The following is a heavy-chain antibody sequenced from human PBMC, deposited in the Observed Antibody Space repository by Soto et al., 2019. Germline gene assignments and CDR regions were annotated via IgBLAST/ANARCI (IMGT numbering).Heavy chain of an antibody. CDR3: ARHRTSVLTQAYFDA. J-gene: IGHJ4*02. CDR1: GDSTSSRSYY. CDR2: IYYSGST. V-gene: IGHV4-39*01. D-gene: IGHD3-9*01. Sequence: SATLSHTCTVTGDSTSSRSYYWGWIRQPPGKGLEWIGSIYYSGSTYNNPSLRSRVSMSIDTSKDQFSPKLKSVTAADTALYFWARHRTSVLTQAYFDAWGKGARVTVSS.